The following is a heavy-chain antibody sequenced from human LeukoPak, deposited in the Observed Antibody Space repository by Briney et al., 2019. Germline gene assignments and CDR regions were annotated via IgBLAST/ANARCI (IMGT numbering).Heavy chain of an antibody. CDR3: ARGKIAARPPYFDY. V-gene: IGHV3-48*01. J-gene: IGHJ4*02. CDR1: GFTFSSYS. D-gene: IGHD6-6*01. Sequence: GGSLRLSCAASGFTFSSYSMNWVRQAPGKGLEWVSYISNSSSTIYYADSVKGRFTISRDNAKNSLYLQMNSLRAEDTAVYYCARGKIAARPPYFDYWGQGTLVTVSS. CDR2: ISNSSSTI.